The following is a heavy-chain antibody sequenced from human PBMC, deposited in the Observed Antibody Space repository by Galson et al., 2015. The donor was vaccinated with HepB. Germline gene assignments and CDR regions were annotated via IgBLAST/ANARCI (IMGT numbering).Heavy chain of an antibody. CDR3: AKDLIYGDYAGIFDY. V-gene: IGHV3-30*18. Sequence: SLRLSCAASGFTFSSYGMHWVRQAPGKGLEWVAVISYDGSNKYYADSVKGRFTISRDNSKNTLYLQMNSLRAEDTAVYYCAKDLIYGDYAGIFDYWGQGTLVTVSS. D-gene: IGHD4-17*01. J-gene: IGHJ4*02. CDR2: ISYDGSNK. CDR1: GFTFSSYG.